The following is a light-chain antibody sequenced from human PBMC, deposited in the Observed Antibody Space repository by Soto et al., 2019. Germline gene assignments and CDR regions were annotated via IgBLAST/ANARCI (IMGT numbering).Light chain of an antibody. CDR1: QSISNY. V-gene: IGKV1-39*01. CDR3: QQSYSTPT. Sequence: DIQMTQSPSSLSASVGDRVTITCRASQSISNYLNWYQQKPGKAPKLLIYAASSLQSGVPSRFSGSGSGTDFTLTISSLRPEDFATYYCQQSYSTPTFGQGTKLEIK. CDR2: AAS. J-gene: IGKJ2*01.